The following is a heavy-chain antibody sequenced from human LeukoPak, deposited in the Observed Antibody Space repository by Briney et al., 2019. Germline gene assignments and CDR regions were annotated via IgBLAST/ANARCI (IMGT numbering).Heavy chain of an antibody. CDR3: ASLQLGDCRSGRCVSGGGFDV. CDR2: IYPGDSDT. V-gene: IGHV5-51*01. J-gene: IGHJ3*01. Sequence: HGESLKISCKCSGYSFTSYWIGWVRQMPGKGLEWMGIIYPGDSDTRHSPSFQGQVTISADRSISTAYLQWNSLRASDTAMYYCASLQLGDCRSGRCVSGGGFDVWGLGTMVRVSS. CDR1: GYSFTSYW. D-gene: IGHD2-2*03.